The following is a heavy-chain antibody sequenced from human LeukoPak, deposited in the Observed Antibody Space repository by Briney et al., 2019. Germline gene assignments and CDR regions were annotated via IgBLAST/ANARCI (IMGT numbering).Heavy chain of an antibody. D-gene: IGHD3-10*01. CDR1: GFTFSSYW. J-gene: IGHJ4*02. CDR3: SREDYFGSRSPAY. V-gene: IGHV3-7*01. CDR2: INQDGSEK. Sequence: GGSLRLSCAAAGFTFSSYWMSWIRQVPGKGLEWVANINQDGSEKHYVDSVKGRFTISRDNANNSLFLQMDSLRAEDTAFYYCSREDYFGSRSPAYWGQGTPVTVSS.